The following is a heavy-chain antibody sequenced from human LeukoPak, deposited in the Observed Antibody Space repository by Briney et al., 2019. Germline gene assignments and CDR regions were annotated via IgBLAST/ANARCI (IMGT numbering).Heavy chain of an antibody. CDR2: INPSGGST. D-gene: IGHD3-10*01. CDR1: GYTFTGYY. Sequence: ASVKVSCKASGYTFTGYYMHWVRQAPGQGLEWMGIINPSGGSTNYAQKFQGRVTMTRDMSTSTVYMELSRLISDDTAVYYCALGGSGSESATNNWFDPWGQGALVTVSS. CDR3: ALGGSGSESATNNWFDP. J-gene: IGHJ5*02. V-gene: IGHV1-46*03.